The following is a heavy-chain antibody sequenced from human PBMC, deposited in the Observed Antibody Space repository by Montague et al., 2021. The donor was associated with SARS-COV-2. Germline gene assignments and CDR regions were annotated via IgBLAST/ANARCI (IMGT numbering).Heavy chain of an antibody. Sequence: SETLSLTCTVSGDSISTDYWSWIRQPPGKGLEWIGYIYYNGNTNYNPSLKSRVTITVDTSKNQFSLRLSAVSAADTAVYVCASGGATYYYDASGYVNAFDTWGQGTMVTVSS. D-gene: IGHD3-22*01. CDR3: ASGGATYYYDASGYVNAFDT. J-gene: IGHJ3*02. CDR2: IYYNGNT. V-gene: IGHV4-59*01. CDR1: GDSISTDY.